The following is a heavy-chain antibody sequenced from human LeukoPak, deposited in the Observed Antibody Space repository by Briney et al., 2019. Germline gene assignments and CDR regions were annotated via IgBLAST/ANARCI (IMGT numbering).Heavy chain of an antibody. Sequence: GGSLRLSCAASGFTFSNYGMHWVRQAPGKGLEWVALLWYDGANQNYADSVKGRFTLSRDNSQNTVYLQMTSLRVEDTALYYCARDPSGSWNDVGTFDSWGQGTLVSVSS. V-gene: IGHV3-33*01. J-gene: IGHJ4*02. CDR1: GFTFSNYG. CDR2: LWYDGANQ. CDR3: ARDPSGSWNDVGTFDS. D-gene: IGHD1-1*01.